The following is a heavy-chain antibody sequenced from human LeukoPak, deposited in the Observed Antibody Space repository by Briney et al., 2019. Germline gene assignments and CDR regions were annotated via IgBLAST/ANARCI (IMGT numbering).Heavy chain of an antibody. V-gene: IGHV3-13*01. CDR1: GFTFSSYD. CDR2: IGTAGDT. D-gene: IGHD3-10*01. Sequence: GGSLRLSCAASGFTFSSYDMHWVRQATGKGLEWVSAIGTAGDTYYPGSVKGRFTISRENAKNSLYLQMNSLRAGDTAVYYCARGFGAWQIDYWGQGTLVTVSS. J-gene: IGHJ4*02. CDR3: ARGFGAWQIDY.